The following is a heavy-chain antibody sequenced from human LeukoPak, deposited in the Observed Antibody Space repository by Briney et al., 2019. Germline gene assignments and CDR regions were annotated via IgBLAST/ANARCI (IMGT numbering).Heavy chain of an antibody. CDR2: ISYDGSNK. J-gene: IGHJ4*02. D-gene: IGHD1-26*01. CDR1: GFTFSSYA. Sequence: GGSLRLSCAASGFTFSSYAMHWVRQAPGKGLEWVAVISYDGSNKYYADSVKGRFTISRDNSKNTLYLQMNSLRAEDTAVYYCARDTGWELLETHYFDYWGQGTLVTVSS. CDR3: ARDTGWELLETHYFDY. V-gene: IGHV3-30-3*01.